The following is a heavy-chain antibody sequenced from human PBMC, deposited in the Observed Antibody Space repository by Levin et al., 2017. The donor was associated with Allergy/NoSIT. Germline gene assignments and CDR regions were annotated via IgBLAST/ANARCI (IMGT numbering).Heavy chain of an antibody. V-gene: IGHV4-39*01. J-gene: IGHJ6*03. CDR3: ARLVSYYYYMDV. Sequence: PSETLSLTCTVSGDSIRSSLYYWDWIRRPPGKGLEWIGNIYYSGGTHYNPSLKSRVTISVDTSKNQFSLRLSSVTAADTAVYYCARLVSYYYYMDVWGKGTTVTVSS. CDR1: GDSIRSSLYY. CDR2: IYYSGGT.